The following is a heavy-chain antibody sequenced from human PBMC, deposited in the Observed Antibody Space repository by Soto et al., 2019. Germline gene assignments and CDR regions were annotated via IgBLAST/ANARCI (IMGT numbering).Heavy chain of an antibody. CDR1: GFTFSSYG. CDR3: AKDLKWLVLGYYFDY. J-gene: IGHJ4*02. CDR2: ISYDGSNK. Sequence: QVQLVESGGGVVQPGRSLRLSCAASGFTFSSYGMHGVRQAPCKGLAWVAVISYDGSNKYYADSVKGRFTISRDNSKNTLYLQMNSLRAEDTAVYYCAKDLKWLVLGYYFDYWGQGTLVTVSS. D-gene: IGHD6-19*01. V-gene: IGHV3-30*18.